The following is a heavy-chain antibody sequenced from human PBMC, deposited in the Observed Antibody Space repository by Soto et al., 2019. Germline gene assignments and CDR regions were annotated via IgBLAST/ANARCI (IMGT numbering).Heavy chain of an antibody. CDR2: IWSDGNHK. Sequence: GRLLRLPRAVVGFNCNTLAVNRVRQAPGKGLEWVSIIWSDGNHKFYADSVKGRFTIFRDNSKNTLYLEMDSLRAEDTAVYYCATRVSGLIVVEPAAMPFDYWGQGALVTVSS. CDR3: ATRVSGLIVVEPAAMPFDY. V-gene: IGHV3-33*01. J-gene: IGHJ4*02. D-gene: IGHD2-2*01. CDR1: GFNCNTLA.